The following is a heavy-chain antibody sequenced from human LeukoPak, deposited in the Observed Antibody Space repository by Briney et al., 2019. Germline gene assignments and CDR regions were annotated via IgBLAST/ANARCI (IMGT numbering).Heavy chain of an antibody. CDR1: GGSFSGYY. CDR3: ARGDYYDSSGYYGGVYYFDY. V-gene: IGHV4-34*01. D-gene: IGHD3-22*01. Sequence: SETLSLTCAVYGGSFSGYYWSWIRQPPGKGLEWIGEINHSGSTNYNPSLESRVTMSVDTSKNQFSLKLSSVTAAETAVYYCARGDYYDSSGYYGGVYYFDYWGQGTLVTVSS. J-gene: IGHJ4*02. CDR2: INHSGST.